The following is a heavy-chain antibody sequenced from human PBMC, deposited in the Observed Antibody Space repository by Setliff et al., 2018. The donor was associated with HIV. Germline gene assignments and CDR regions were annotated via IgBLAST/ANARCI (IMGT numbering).Heavy chain of an antibody. D-gene: IGHD6-19*01. J-gene: IGHJ5*02. V-gene: IGHV5-51*01. CDR3: AKLGWALSQRKPGWFDP. Sequence: PGESLKISCKGSGFSFDSHWIGWVRQRPGKGLEWMGIIYPADSDTRYSPSFQGQVTISADKSINTAHLQWSSLKASDSAIYYCAKLGWALSQRKPGWFDPWGQGTLVTVSS. CDR2: IYPADSDT. CDR1: GFSFDSHW.